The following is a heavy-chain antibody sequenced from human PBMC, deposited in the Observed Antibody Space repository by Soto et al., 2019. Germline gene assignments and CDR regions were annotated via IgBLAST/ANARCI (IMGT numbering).Heavy chain of an antibody. CDR2: IYYSGST. J-gene: IGHJ4*02. CDR3: ARLNWNYYHFDY. Sequence: QLQLQESGPGLVKPSETLSLTCTVSGGSISSSSYYWGWIRQPPGKGLEWIGSIYYSGSTYYNPSLKSRVTISVDTSKNQFSLKLSSVTAADTAVYYCARLNWNYYHFDYWGQGTLVTVSS. CDR1: GGSISSSSYY. D-gene: IGHD1-7*01. V-gene: IGHV4-39*01.